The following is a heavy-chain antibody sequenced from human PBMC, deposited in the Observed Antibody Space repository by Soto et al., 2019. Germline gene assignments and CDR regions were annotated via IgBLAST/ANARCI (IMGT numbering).Heavy chain of an antibody. CDR1: GGSISSSSYY. J-gene: IGHJ5*02. CDR2: IYYSGST. D-gene: IGHD2-2*01. Sequence: SETLSLTCTVSGGSISSSSYYWGWIRQPPGKGLEWIGSIYYSGSTYYNPSLKSRVTISVDTSKNQFSLKLSSVTAADTAVYYCARPKCSSTSCYVGRVWFDPWGQGTLVTVS. CDR3: ARPKCSSTSCYVGRVWFDP. V-gene: IGHV4-39*01.